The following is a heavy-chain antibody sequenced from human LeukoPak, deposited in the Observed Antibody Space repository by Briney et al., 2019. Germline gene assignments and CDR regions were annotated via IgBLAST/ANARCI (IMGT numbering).Heavy chain of an antibody. Sequence: GASVKVSCKASGYTFTGYYMHLVRQAPGQGLEWMGWINPNSGGTNYAQKFQGRVTMTRDTSISTAYMELSRLRSDDTAVYYCARDRGGTTVPTANWFDPWGQGTLVTVSS. D-gene: IGHD4-17*01. CDR1: GYTFTGYY. J-gene: IGHJ5*02. V-gene: IGHV1-2*02. CDR3: ARDRGGTTVPTANWFDP. CDR2: INPNSGGT.